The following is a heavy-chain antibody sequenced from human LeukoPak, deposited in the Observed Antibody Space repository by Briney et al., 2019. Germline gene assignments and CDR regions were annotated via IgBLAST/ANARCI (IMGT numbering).Heavy chain of an antibody. J-gene: IGHJ4*02. CDR3: ARMGYCTRATCGGAFDF. V-gene: IGHV7-4-1*02. D-gene: IGHD2-8*01. Sequence: ASVKVSCTASGYTFTSYAMNWVRQAPGQGLEWMGWINTNTENPAYAQGFTGRFLFSLDISVSTAYLQISSLKPEDTAVYYCARMGYCTRATCGGAFDFWGQGTLITVSS. CDR2: INTNTENP. CDR1: GYTFTSYA.